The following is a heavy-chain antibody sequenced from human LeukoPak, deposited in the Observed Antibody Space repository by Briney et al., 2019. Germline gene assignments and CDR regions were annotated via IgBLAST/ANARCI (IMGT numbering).Heavy chain of an antibody. CDR1: GYTFTSYY. V-gene: IGHV1-46*01. J-gene: IGHJ1*01. CDR3: ARDYGLSGYYYAEYFQH. D-gene: IGHD3-22*01. Sequence: ASAKVSCKASGYTFTSYYMHWVRQAPGQGLEWMGIINPSGGSTSYARKFQGRVTMTRDTSTSTVYMELSSLRSEDTAVYYCARDYGLSGYYYAEYFQHWGQGTLVTVSS. CDR2: INPSGGST.